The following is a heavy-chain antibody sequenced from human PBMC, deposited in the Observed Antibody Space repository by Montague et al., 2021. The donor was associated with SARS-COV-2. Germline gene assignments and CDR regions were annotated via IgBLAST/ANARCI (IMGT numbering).Heavy chain of an antibody. Sequence: TLSLTCSVSGGSISSANYYWSWIRQHPGKGLEFIGYIYYSGSSFYNPSLKSRLTISVDTSKNRFSLRLRSVTAADTAIYVCASQSGSYYNYFDLWGQGTLVTVSS. CDR1: GGSISSANYY. D-gene: IGHD1-26*01. J-gene: IGHJ4*02. CDR3: ASQSGSYYNYFDL. CDR2: IYYSGSS. V-gene: IGHV4-31*03.